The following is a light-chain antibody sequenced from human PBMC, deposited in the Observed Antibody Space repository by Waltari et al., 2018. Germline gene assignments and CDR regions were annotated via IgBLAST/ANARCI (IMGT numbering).Light chain of an antibody. Sequence: ETVLTQSPATLSVSPGERATLSCRTSQTIGRSLAWYQQKLGQAPRLVIYGASIRATGIPARFSGSGSGTEFALTISGLQSEDFAVYYCQQYNNWPPGTFGQGTKVEI. V-gene: IGKV3-15*01. CDR1: QTIGRS. CDR3: QQYNNWPPGT. J-gene: IGKJ1*01. CDR2: GAS.